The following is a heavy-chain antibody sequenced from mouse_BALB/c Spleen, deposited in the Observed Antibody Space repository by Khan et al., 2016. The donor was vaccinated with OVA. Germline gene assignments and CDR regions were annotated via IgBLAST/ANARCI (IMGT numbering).Heavy chain of an antibody. CDR3: ARGASYWYFDV. J-gene: IGHJ1*01. CDR2: INTYTGEP. CDR1: GYTFTNYG. Sequence: QIQLVQSGPELKKPGETVKISCKASGYTFTNYGMNWVKQAPGKGLKWMGWINTYTGEPTYTDDFKGRVAFSLATSASTAYLQINNLKNEDMATYFCARGASYWYFDVWGAGTTVTVSS. V-gene: IGHV9-1*02.